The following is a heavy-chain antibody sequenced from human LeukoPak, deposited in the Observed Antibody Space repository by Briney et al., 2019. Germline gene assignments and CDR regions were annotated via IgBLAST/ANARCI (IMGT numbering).Heavy chain of an antibody. CDR1: GYTFTGYG. V-gene: IGHV1-18*04. D-gene: IGHD2-2*03. Sequence: ASVKVSCKASGYTFTGYGISWVRQAPGQGLEWMGWISAYNGNTDYAQKLQGRVTMTTDTSTSTAYMELRSLRSDDTAVYYCARDGYCSSTSCGYYYGMDVWGKGTTVTVSS. CDR3: ARDGYCSSTSCGYYYGMDV. J-gene: IGHJ6*04. CDR2: ISAYNGNT.